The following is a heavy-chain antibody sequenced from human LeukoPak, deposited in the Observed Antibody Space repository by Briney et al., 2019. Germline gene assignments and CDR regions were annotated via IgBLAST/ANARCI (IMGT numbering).Heavy chain of an antibody. CDR3: AKEPTMIVVVGLDY. D-gene: IGHD3-22*01. CDR2: ISGSGGST. Sequence: GGSLRLSCAASGFTFSSYATSWVRQAPGKGLEWVSAISGSGGSTYYADSVKGRFTISRDNSKNTLYLQMNSLRAEDTAVYYCAKEPTMIVVVGLDYWGQGTLVTVSS. J-gene: IGHJ4*02. CDR1: GFTFSSYA. V-gene: IGHV3-23*01.